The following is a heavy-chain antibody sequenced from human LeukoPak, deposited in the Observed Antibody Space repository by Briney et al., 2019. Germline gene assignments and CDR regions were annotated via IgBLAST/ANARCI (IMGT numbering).Heavy chain of an antibody. CDR2: ISGSGPST. CDR1: GFTFSDYY. J-gene: IGHJ4*02. V-gene: IGHV3-23*01. CDR3: ARLPTFYYDNSHYHYDY. D-gene: IGHD3-9*01. Sequence: PGGSLRLSCAASGFTFSDYYMSWIRQAPGKGLEWASSISGSGPSTDYADSVKGRFTISRDKSKNTLYLQMNSLRAEDTAVYYCARLPTFYYDNSHYHYDYWGQGTLVTVSS.